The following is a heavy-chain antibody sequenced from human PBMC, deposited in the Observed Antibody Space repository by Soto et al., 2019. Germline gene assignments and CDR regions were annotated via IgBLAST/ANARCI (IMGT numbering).Heavy chain of an antibody. CDR1: GVSFSGYY. D-gene: IGHD3-22*01. CDR2: INHSGST. Sequence: SETLSLTCAVYGVSFSGYYWSWIRQPPGKGLEWIGEINHSGSTNYNPSLKSRVTISVDTSKNQFSLKLSSVTAADTAVYYCARGWAYDSSRYYYTAYYYAMDAWGQGTTVT. V-gene: IGHV4-34*01. J-gene: IGHJ6*02. CDR3: ARGWAYDSSRYYYTAYYYAMDA.